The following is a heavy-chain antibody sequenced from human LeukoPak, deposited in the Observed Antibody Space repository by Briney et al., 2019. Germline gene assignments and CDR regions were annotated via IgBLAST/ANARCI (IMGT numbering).Heavy chain of an antibody. D-gene: IGHD6-13*01. CDR3: ARVRAAGTEEDYYYYYGMDV. J-gene: IGHJ6*02. V-gene: IGHV4-30-4*01. Sequence: SQTLSLTCTVSGGSISSGDYYWSWIRQPPGKGLEWIGYIYYSGSTYYNPSLKSRVTISVDTSKNQFSLKLSSVTAADTAVYYCARVRAAGTEEDYYYYYGMDVWGQGTTVTVSS. CDR1: GGSISSGDYY. CDR2: IYYSGST.